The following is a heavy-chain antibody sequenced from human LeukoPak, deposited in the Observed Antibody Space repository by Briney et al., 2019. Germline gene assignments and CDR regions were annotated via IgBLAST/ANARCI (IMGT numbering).Heavy chain of an antibody. CDR3: ARIVVPAATFDY. CDR1: GVSISSGGYY. J-gene: IGHJ4*02. D-gene: IGHD2-2*01. Sequence: SETLSLTRAVPGVSISSGGYYWRWIRKPQGKGREWIGYIYHSGSTFYNPSLKSRVTISVDRSKNQFSLKLSSVTAADTAVYYCARIVVPAATFDYWGQGTLVTVSS. V-gene: IGHV4-30-2*01. CDR2: IYHSGST.